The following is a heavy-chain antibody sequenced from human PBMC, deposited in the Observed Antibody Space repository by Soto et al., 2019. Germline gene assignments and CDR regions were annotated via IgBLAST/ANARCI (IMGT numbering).Heavy chain of an antibody. Sequence: GASVKVSCKASGYTFTSYVISWVRQAPGQGLEWMGWISAYNGNTNYAQKLQGRVTMTTDTSTSTAYMELRSLRSDDTAVYYCARGTKLRYFDWLLPTAEYFRHWGQGTLVTVSS. CDR2: ISAYNGNT. V-gene: IGHV1-18*01. D-gene: IGHD3-9*01. CDR1: GYTFTSYV. J-gene: IGHJ1*01. CDR3: ARGTKLRYFDWLLPTAEYFRH.